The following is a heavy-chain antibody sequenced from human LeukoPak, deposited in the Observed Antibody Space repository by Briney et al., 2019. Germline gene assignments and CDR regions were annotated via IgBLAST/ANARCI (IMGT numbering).Heavy chain of an antibody. Sequence: GGSLRLSCAASGFTFSSYAMHWVRQAPGKGLEWVAVISYDGSNKYYADSVKGRFTISRDNSKNTLYLQMNSLRAEDTAVYYCAREERIVVVPAAYDAFDIWGQGTMVTVSS. D-gene: IGHD2-2*01. CDR3: AREERIVVVPAAYDAFDI. CDR1: GFTFSSYA. V-gene: IGHV3-30-3*01. J-gene: IGHJ3*02. CDR2: ISYDGSNK.